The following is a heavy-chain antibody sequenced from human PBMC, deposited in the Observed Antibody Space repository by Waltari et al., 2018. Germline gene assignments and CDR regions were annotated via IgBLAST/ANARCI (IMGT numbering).Heavy chain of an antibody. Sequence: QVQLVQSGAEVKKPGASVKVSCKASGYTFTGYYMHWVRQAPGQGLEWRGRINPNSGGTNYAQKFQGRVTMTRDTSISTAYMELSRLRSDDTAVYYCARARGSGSYAFDIWGQGTMVTVSS. J-gene: IGHJ3*02. V-gene: IGHV1-2*06. CDR3: ARARGSGSYAFDI. CDR1: GYTFTGYY. D-gene: IGHD3-10*01. CDR2: INPNSGGT.